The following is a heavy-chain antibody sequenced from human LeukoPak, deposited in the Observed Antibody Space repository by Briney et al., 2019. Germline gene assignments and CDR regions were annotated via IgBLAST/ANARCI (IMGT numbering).Heavy chain of an antibody. CDR1: GGSISSYY. Sequence: SETLSLTCTVSGGSISSYYWSWLRQPAGKGLEWIGRIYTSGSTNYNPSLKSRVTMSVDTSKNQFSLKLSSVTAADTAVYYCARSYGSGSRTIFDYWGQGTLVTVSS. V-gene: IGHV4-4*07. CDR3: ARSYGSGSRTIFDY. J-gene: IGHJ4*02. D-gene: IGHD3-10*01. CDR2: IYTSGST.